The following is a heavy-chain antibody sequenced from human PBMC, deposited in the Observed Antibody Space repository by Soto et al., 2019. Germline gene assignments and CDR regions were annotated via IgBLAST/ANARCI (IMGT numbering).Heavy chain of an antibody. CDR3: ARGYDILSQDWFDP. J-gene: IGHJ5*02. CDR2: IWYDGSNK. Sequence: GSLRLSCAASGFTFSSYCLPLVRQAPGKGLEWVAVIWYDGSNKYYADSVKGRFTISRDNSKNTLYLQMNSLRAEDTAVYYCARGYDILSQDWFDPWGQGTLVTVSS. CDR1: GFTFSSYC. V-gene: IGHV3-33*01. D-gene: IGHD3-9*01.